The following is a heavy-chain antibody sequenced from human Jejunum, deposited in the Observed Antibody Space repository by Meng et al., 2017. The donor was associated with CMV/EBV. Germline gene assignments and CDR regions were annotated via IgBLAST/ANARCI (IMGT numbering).Heavy chain of an antibody. Sequence: TSSMNWFRPAPGKGLEWVSSISGSGDNIYYADSVKGRFTISRDNAKNSLFLQMNSLRAEDTAVYYCARGLMGCTSTSCYSGWFDPWGQGTLVTVSS. CDR1: TSS. D-gene: IGHD2-2*02. J-gene: IGHJ5*02. CDR2: ISGSGDNI. V-gene: IGHV3-21*01. CDR3: ARGLMGCTSTSCYSGWFDP.